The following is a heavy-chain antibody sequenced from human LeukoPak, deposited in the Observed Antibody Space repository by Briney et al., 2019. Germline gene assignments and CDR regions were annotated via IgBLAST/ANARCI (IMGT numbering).Heavy chain of an antibody. V-gene: IGHV1-24*01. Sequence: ASVNVSCKVSGYTLTELSMHWVRQAPGKGLEWMGGFHPEDGETIYAQKFQGRVTMTEDTSTDTAYMELSSLRSEDTAVYYCATERYYDSSGYYYPTFDYWGQGTLVTVSS. CDR3: ATERYYDSSGYYYPTFDY. CDR2: FHPEDGET. J-gene: IGHJ4*02. CDR1: GYTLTELS. D-gene: IGHD3-22*01.